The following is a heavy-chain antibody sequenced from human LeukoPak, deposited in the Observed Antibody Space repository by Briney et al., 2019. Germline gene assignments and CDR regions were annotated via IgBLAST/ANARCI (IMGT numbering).Heavy chain of an antibody. CDR1: GFTFSSYG. J-gene: IGHJ6*03. CDR3: AKGSSSSWPRYYYYMDV. CDR2: ISYDGSNK. V-gene: IGHV3-30*18. D-gene: IGHD6-13*01. Sequence: GGSLRLSCAASGFTFSSYGMHWVRQAPGKGLEWVAVISYDGSNKYYADSVKGRFTISRDNSKNTLYLQMNSLRAEDTAVYYCAKGSSSSWPRYYYYMDVWGKGTTVTISS.